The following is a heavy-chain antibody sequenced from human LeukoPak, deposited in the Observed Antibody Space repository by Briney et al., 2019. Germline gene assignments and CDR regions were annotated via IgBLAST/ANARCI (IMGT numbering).Heavy chain of an antibody. D-gene: IGHD2-2*02. Sequence: SVKVSCKASGGTFSSYAISWVRQAPGQGLEWMGRIIPIFGTANYAQKFQGRVTITTDESTSTAYMELSSLRSEDTAVCYCARERSVGPATAIPTFDYWGQGTLVTVSS. J-gene: IGHJ4*02. V-gene: IGHV1-69*05. CDR2: IIPIFGTA. CDR3: ARERSVGPATAIPTFDY. CDR1: GGTFSSYA.